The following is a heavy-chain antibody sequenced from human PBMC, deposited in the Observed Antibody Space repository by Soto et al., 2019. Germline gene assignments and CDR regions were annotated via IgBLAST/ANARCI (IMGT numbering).Heavy chain of an antibody. D-gene: IGHD6-19*01. CDR3: ARGVSSGWDYYFDY. Sequence: EVQLVESGGGLVQPGGSLRLSCAASGFTFSFYWMHWVRQAPGKGLVWVSRIRGDGSSTSYADSLKGRFTISRDNAKNKVYVQMNSLRVEGTAVYYCARGVSSGWDYYFDYCGQGTLVTVSS. CDR1: GFTFSFYW. J-gene: IGHJ4*02. CDR2: IRGDGSST. V-gene: IGHV3-74*01.